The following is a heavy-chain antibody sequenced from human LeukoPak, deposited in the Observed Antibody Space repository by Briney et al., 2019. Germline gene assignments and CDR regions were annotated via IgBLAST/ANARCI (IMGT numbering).Heavy chain of an antibody. V-gene: IGHV1-69*04. Sequence: SVKVSCKASGGTFSSYAISWVRQAAGQGLEWMGRIIPILGIANYAQKFQGRVTITADKSTSTAYMELSRLTSEDTAVYYCARVGDGYNYNSPSTPLDHWGQGTLVTVYS. J-gene: IGHJ4*02. D-gene: IGHD5-24*01. CDR1: GGTFSSYA. CDR3: ARVGDGYNYNSPSTPLDH. CDR2: IIPILGIA.